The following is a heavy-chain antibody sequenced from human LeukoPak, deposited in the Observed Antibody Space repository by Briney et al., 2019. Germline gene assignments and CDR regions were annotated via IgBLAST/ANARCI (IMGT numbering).Heavy chain of an antibody. CDR1: GYTFTGYY. V-gene: IGHV1-18*04. J-gene: IGHJ4*02. Sequence: ASVKVSCKASGYTFTGYYMHWVRQAPGQGLEWMGWISAYNGNTNYAQKLQGRVTMTTDTSTSTAYMELRSLRSDDTAVYYCARGSSGYSSSWYNYWGQGTLVTVSS. D-gene: IGHD6-13*01. CDR3: ARGSSGYSSSWYNY. CDR2: ISAYNGNT.